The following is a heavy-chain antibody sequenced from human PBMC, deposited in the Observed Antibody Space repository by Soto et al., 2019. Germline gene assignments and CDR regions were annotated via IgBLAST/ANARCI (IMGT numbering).Heavy chain of an antibody. V-gene: IGHV1-18*01. D-gene: IGHD2-2*01. CDR1: GYTFTSYG. J-gene: IGHJ6*02. CDR3: ARGLLELVPAANEDYYYYGMDV. CDR2: ISAYNGNT. Sequence: GASVKVSCKASGYTFTSYGISWVRQAPGQGLEWMGWISAYNGNTNYAQKLQGRVTMTRNTSISTAYMELSSLRSEDTAVYYCARGLLELVPAANEDYYYYGMDVWGQGTTVTVSS.